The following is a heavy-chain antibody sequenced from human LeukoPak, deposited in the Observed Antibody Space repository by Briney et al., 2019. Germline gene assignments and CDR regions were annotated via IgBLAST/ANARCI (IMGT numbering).Heavy chain of an antibody. CDR2: FYASGGT. D-gene: IGHD5-12*01. Sequence: GGSLRLSCEASGFSVSSNYMSWVRQAPGKGLEWVSVFYASGGTFYTDSVKGRFTISRDTSTNSLYLQMSSLGTEDTAVYFCAAKGNGYTGIYVFAHWGKGTLVTVSS. CDR1: GFSVSSNY. J-gene: IGHJ4*02. V-gene: IGHV3-66*01. CDR3: AAKGNGYTGIYVFAH.